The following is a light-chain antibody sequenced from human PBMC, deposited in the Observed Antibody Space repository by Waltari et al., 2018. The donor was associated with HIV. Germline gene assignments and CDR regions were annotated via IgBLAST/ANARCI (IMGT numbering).Light chain of an antibody. J-gene: IGLJ3*02. Sequence: QSVLTPPPSASGTPGQRVTIPCSGSRSTFATNPVNWFQQHPGTAPKLLSYSNNQRPSGGPDRLSGSKSDTAASLAISGLQSEDEADYYCAAWDDSLSAWVFGGGTKLAVL. V-gene: IGLV1-44*01. CDR3: AAWDDSLSAWV. CDR2: SNN. CDR1: RSTFATNP.